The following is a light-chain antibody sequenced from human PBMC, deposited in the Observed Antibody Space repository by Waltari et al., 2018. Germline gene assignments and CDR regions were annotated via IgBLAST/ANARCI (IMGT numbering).Light chain of an antibody. J-gene: IGKJ1*01. V-gene: IGKV3-15*01. CDR1: QSVSSN. CDR2: GAS. Sequence: EIVMTQSPATLSVSPGERATPSCRASQSVSSNLAWYQQKPGQAPRLLIYGASTRATGIPARFSGTGSGTDFTLTISSLQSEDFAVYYCQHYSNWPPWTFGQGTKVEVK. CDR3: QHYSNWPPWT.